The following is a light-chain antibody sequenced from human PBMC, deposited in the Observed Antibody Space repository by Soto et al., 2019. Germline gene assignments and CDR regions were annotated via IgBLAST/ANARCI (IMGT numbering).Light chain of an antibody. CDR1: QSVSSN. J-gene: IGKJ4*01. CDR3: QQYNNWPLALT. CDR2: GAS. V-gene: IGKV3-15*01. Sequence: EIVMTQSPATVSVSPGERATLSCRASQSVSSNLAWYQQKPGQAPRLLLYGASTRATGIPARFSGSGSGTEFTLTISSLQSEDFAVYYCQQYNNWPLALTFGGGTKV.